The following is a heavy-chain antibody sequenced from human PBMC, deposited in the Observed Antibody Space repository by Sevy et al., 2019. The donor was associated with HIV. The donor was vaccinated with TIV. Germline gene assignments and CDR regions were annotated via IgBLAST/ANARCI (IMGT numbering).Heavy chain of an antibody. D-gene: IGHD1-26*01. V-gene: IGHV4-59*08. CDR2: IYYNGHI. J-gene: IGHJ4*02. CDR3: AGENAWGRGYS. Sequence: SETLSLTCTVSGGSITSLYWNWIRQPPGKGLEWFANIYYNGHINYNPSLKSRVTLSLDTSKNQFSLGLRSVTAADTAMYYCAGENAWGRGYSWGQGTLVTVSS. CDR1: GGSITSLY.